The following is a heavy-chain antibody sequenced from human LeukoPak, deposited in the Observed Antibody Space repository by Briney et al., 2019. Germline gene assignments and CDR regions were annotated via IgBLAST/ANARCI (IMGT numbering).Heavy chain of an antibody. Sequence: PGGSLRLSCAASGFTFSSYEMNWVRQAPGKGLEWASAISGSGGSTYYADSVKGRFTISRDNSKNTLYLQMTSLRAEDTAVYYCARSYGYGVDAFDIWGQGTMVTVSS. J-gene: IGHJ3*02. CDR2: ISGSGGST. V-gene: IGHV3-23*01. CDR3: ARSYGYGVDAFDI. CDR1: GFTFSSYE. D-gene: IGHD5-18*01.